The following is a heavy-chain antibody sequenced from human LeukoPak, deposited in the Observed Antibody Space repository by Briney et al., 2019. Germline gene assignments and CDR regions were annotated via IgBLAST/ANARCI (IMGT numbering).Heavy chain of an antibody. CDR3: ARLNIQLWTSNDY. CDR2: IYYSGST. CDR1: GFTFSSYA. V-gene: IGHV4-39*01. D-gene: IGHD5-18*01. J-gene: IGHJ4*02. Sequence: GSLRLSCAASGFTFSSYAMSWVRQAPGKGLEWIGSIYYSGSTYYNPSLKSRVTISVDTSKNQFSLKLSSVTAADTAVYYCARLNIQLWTSNDYWGQGTLVTVSS.